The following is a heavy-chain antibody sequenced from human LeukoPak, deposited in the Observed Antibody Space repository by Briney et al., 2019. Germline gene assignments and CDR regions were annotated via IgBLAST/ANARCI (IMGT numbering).Heavy chain of an antibody. J-gene: IGHJ4*02. V-gene: IGHV1-2*02. Sequence: ASVKVSCTAFGYTFTDYYMHWVRQAPGQGLEWMGWINPNSGGTNYAQKFQGRVTMTRDTSIRTAYMELSSLRSDDTAMYFCARGRGSYLDYWGQGTLVTVSS. CDR2: INPNSGGT. CDR3: ARGRGSYLDY. CDR1: GYTFTDYY.